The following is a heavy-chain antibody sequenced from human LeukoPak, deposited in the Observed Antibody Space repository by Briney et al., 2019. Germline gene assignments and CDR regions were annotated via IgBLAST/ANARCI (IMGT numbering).Heavy chain of an antibody. CDR3: GRRMGGPTQGQRYAFDI. J-gene: IGHJ3*02. V-gene: IGHV5-51*01. CDR2: LYPGNSDT. D-gene: IGHD3-16*01. Sequence: GESLTFYCHVSAYSYTSYWIGWVRYAPVQGREWMGFLYPGNSDTRYSPSFQDQITISADKSISTAYLQWSRLKASDTAMYYCGRRMGGPTQGQRYAFDIWGQRTMVTVSS. CDR1: AYSYTSYW.